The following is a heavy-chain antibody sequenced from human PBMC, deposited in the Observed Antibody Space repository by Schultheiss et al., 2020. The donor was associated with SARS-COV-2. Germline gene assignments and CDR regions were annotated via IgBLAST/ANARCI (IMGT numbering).Heavy chain of an antibody. D-gene: IGHD4-17*01. CDR3: TTDDYEVYYYGMDV. J-gene: IGHJ6*02. Sequence: GGSLRLSCAASGFTFSSYAMHWVRQAPGKGLEWVAVIWYDGSNKYYADSVKGRFTISRDNSKNTLYLQMNSLRAEDTAVYYCTTDDYEVYYYGMDVWGQGTTVTVSS. V-gene: IGHV3-30*04. CDR2: IWYDGSNK. CDR1: GFTFSSYA.